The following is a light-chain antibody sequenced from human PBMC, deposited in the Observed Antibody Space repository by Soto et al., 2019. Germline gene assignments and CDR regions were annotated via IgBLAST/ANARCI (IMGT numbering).Light chain of an antibody. CDR3: QQYNNWPPWT. J-gene: IGKJ1*01. V-gene: IGKV3-15*01. CDR2: GAS. CDR1: QSVSSN. Sequence: IVMTQSPATRSLSPGERVTLSCRASQSVSSNLAWYQQKLGQAHRLLIYGASTRATGIPARFSGSGSGTEFTLTISSLLSEDLAVYYCQQYNNWPPWTFGQGTKV.